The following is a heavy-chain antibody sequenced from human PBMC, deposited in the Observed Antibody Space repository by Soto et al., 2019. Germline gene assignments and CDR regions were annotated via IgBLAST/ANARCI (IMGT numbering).Heavy chain of an antibody. CDR3: ARGARGTRAYDFWSGYKGY. V-gene: IGHV1-2*02. CDR2: INPNSGGT. J-gene: IGHJ4*02. Sequence: GASVKVYCKASGYTLTGYYMHWVRNNKRQGLEWMGWINPNSGGTNYAQKFQGRVTMTRDTSISTAYMELSRLRSDDTAVYYCARGARGTRAYDFWSGYKGYWGQGTLVTVSS. D-gene: IGHD3-3*01. CDR1: GYTLTGYY.